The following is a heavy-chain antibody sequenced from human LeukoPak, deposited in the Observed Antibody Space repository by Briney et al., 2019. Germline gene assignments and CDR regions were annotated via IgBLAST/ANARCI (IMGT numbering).Heavy chain of an antibody. CDR2: IYTSGST. Sequence: PSETLSLTCTVSGGSISSYYWSWIRQPAGKGLEWIGRIYTSGSTTYNPSLKSRVTISVHTSKNQFSLKLSSVTAADTAVYYCARGYSYGYWGYYYMDVWGKGTTVTISS. CDR1: GGSISSYY. V-gene: IGHV4-4*07. J-gene: IGHJ6*03. CDR3: ARGYSYGYWGYYYMDV. D-gene: IGHD5-18*01.